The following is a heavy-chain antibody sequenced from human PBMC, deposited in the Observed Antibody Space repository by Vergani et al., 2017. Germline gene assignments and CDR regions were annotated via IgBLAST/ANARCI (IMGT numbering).Heavy chain of an antibody. Sequence: QVQLVESGGGVVQPGRSLRPPCPASGFPFRSYGLHWVRQAPGKGLEWVAVIWYDGSNKYYADSVKGRFTISRDNSKNTLYLQMNSLRAEDTAVYYCARRIRGDTRQQYYYYMDVWGKGTTVTVSS. CDR3: ARRIRGDTRQQYYYYMDV. CDR1: GFPFRSYG. J-gene: IGHJ6*03. D-gene: IGHD3-10*01. CDR2: IWYDGSNK. V-gene: IGHV3-33*01.